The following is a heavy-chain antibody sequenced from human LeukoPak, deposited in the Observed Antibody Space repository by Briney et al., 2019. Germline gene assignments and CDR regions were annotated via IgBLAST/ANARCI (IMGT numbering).Heavy chain of an antibody. CDR1: GFTFSDNS. D-gene: IGHD4-17*01. V-gene: IGHV3-48*04. CDR2: ISSSRNNI. Sequence: GGSLRLSCAASGFTFSDNSMNWVRQAPGKGLEWVSYISSSRNNIYYADSVKGRFTISRDNAKSSLLQMNSLRAEDTAVYYCARAPTDDYGDYSFDYWGQGTLVTVSS. J-gene: IGHJ4*02. CDR3: ARAPTDDYGDYSFDY.